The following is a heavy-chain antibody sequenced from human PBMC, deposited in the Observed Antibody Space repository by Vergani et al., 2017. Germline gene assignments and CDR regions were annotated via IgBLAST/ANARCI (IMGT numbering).Heavy chain of an antibody. Sequence: QVQLVQSGAEVKKPGSSVKVSCKASGGTFSSYAISWVRQAPGQGLEWMGGIIPIFGTANYAQKLQGRVTMTTDTSTSTAYMELRSLRSDDTAVYYCARYSSGYYVNFDYWGQGTLVTVSS. CDR1: GGTFSSYA. CDR3: ARYSSGYYVNFDY. D-gene: IGHD3-22*01. J-gene: IGHJ4*02. V-gene: IGHV1-69*06. CDR2: IIPIFGTA.